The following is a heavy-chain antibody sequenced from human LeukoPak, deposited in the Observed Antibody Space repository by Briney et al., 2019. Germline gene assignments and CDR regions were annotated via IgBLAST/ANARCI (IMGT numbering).Heavy chain of an antibody. Sequence: SETLSLTCTVSGGSIISSDYHWGWVRQPPGKGLEWIGTISYSGNTDYNPSLGSRVTISVDTSNNQFSLRLGSVTAADTAIYHCARHCCSAPSKRVFDIWGQGTMVTVSS. CDR2: ISYSGNT. V-gene: IGHV4-39*01. D-gene: IGHD2-15*01. CDR3: ARHCCSAPSKRVFDI. CDR1: GGSIISSDYH. J-gene: IGHJ3*02.